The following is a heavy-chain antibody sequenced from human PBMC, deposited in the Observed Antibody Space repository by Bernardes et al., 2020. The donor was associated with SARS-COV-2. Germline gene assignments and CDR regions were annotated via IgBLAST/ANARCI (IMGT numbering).Heavy chain of an antibody. V-gene: IGHV2-5*01. CDR2: IYWNDDK. J-gene: IGHJ4*02. D-gene: IGHD2-2*01. CDR1: GFSLSTSGVG. Sequence: SGPTLVKPTQTLTLTCTFSGFSLSTSGVGVGWIRQPPGKALEWLALIYWNDDKRYSPSLKSRLTITKDTSKNQVVLTMTNMDPVDTATYYCARIYCSSTSCYAAFFDYWGQGALVTVSS. CDR3: ARIYCSSTSCYAAFFDY.